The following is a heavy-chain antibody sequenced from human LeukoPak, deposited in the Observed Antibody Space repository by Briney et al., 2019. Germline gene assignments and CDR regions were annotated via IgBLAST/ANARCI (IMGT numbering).Heavy chain of an antibody. Sequence: GSLRLSCAASGFTFSSYAMSWVRQAPGKGLEWVSSISDSGGSTYYADSVQGRFTISRDNSKNTVFLQMNSLRAEDTAVYYCAKYSSGWLGSSFDYWGQGTLVTVSS. D-gene: IGHD6-19*01. CDR3: AKYSSGWLGSSFDY. CDR2: ISDSGGST. CDR1: GFTFSSYA. V-gene: IGHV3-23*01. J-gene: IGHJ4*02.